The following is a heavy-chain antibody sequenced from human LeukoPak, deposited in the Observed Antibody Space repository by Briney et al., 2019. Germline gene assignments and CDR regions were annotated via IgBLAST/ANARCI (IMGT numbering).Heavy chain of an antibody. V-gene: IGHV3-48*03. CDR3: AELGITMIGGV. CDR1: GFTFSSYE. CDR2: ISSSGSTI. D-gene: IGHD3-10*02. Sequence: PGGSLRLSCAASGFTFSSYEMNWVRQAPGKGLEWVSYISSSGSTIYFADSVKGRFTISRDNAKNSLYLQMDSLRAEDTAVYYCAELGITMIGGVWGKGTTVTISS. J-gene: IGHJ6*04.